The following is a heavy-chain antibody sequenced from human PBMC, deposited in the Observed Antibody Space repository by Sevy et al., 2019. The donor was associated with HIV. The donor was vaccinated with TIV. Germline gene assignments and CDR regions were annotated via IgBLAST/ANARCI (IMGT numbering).Heavy chain of an antibody. D-gene: IGHD3-16*02. CDR2: ISSSGTTI. CDR1: GFSFSSYS. J-gene: IGHJ4*02. Sequence: GGSLRLSCAASGFSFSSYSMRWVRQAPGKGLQSIAYISSSGTTIYYADAVRGRFTISRDNAKDSLYLQMNSLRADDTDVYYCARAGGGTYRYDDYWGQGTLVTVSS. CDR3: ARAGGGTYRYDDY. V-gene: IGHV3-48*01.